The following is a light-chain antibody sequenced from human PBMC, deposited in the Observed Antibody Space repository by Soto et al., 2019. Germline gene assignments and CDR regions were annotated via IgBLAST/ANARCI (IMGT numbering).Light chain of an antibody. CDR3: CSYAGSYTLV. Sequence: QSALTQPRSVSGSPGPSVTISCTGTSSDVGGYNYVSWYQQHPGKAPKLMIYDVSKWPSGVPDRFSGSKSGNTASLTISGLQAEDEADYYCCSYAGSYTLVFGGGTKLTVL. CDR2: DVS. CDR1: SSDVGGYNY. V-gene: IGLV2-11*01. J-gene: IGLJ2*01.